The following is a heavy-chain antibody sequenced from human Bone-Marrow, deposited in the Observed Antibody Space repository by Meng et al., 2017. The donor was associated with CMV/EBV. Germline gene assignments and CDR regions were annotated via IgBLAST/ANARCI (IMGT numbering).Heavy chain of an antibody. J-gene: IGHJ6*02. V-gene: IGHV1-18*01. CDR3: ARGPIVGTTTDYYYYDMEI. CDR1: GYTFASYG. D-gene: IGHD1-26*01. CDR2: ISVYNGET. Sequence: ASVKVSCKGSGYTFASYGISWVRQAPGQGLEWMGWISVYNGETNYAQKFQDRVTMTTDTSTSIAYMELRSLRSDDSAVYYCARGPIVGTTTDYYYYDMEIWGQGTMVTVSS.